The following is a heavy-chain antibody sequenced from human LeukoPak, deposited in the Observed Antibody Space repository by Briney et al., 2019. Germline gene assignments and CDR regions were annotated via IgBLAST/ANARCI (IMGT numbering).Heavy chain of an antibody. D-gene: IGHD4-17*01. J-gene: IGHJ4*02. Sequence: GAAVKVTCKASGYTFTSYDINWVRQATGQGLAWMGWMNPNSGNTGYAQKFQGRVTMTRNTSISTAYMELSSLRSEDTAVYYCARAGSYGDYADEGGYWGQGTLVTVSS. V-gene: IGHV1-8*01. CDR1: GYTFTSYD. CDR2: MNPNSGNT. CDR3: ARAGSYGDYADEGGY.